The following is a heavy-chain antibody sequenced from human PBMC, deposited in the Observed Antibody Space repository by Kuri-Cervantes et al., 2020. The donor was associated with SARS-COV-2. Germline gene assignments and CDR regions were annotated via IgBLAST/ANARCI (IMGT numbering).Heavy chain of an antibody. CDR3: ARRNEVDSDDY. D-gene: IGHD3/OR15-3a*01. CDR1: GGSISSGSYY. Sequence: SETLSLTCSVSGGSISSGSYYWSWIRQPPGKGLEWIGSIYHSGSTYYNPSLKSRVTISVDTSKNQFSLKLSSVTAADTAVYYCARRNEVDSDDYWGQGTLVTVSS. V-gene: IGHV4-39*01. J-gene: IGHJ4*02. CDR2: IYHSGST.